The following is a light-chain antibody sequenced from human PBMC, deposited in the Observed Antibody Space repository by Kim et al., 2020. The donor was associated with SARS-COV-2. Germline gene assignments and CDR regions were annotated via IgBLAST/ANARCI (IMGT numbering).Light chain of an antibody. CDR2: DKN. V-gene: IGLV3-19*01. CDR1: SLRSYY. Sequence: ALGRTVRITCQGDSLRSYYSRWYQQPPGQAPVFVIYDKNTRPSGIPDRFSVSSAGDTASLTIPGAQAEDEADYYCNSRDSSGNYCVFGGGTRLTVL. CDR3: NSRDSSGNYCV. J-gene: IGLJ3*02.